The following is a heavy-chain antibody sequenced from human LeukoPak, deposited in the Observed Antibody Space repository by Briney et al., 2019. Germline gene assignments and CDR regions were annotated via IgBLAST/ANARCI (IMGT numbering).Heavy chain of an antibody. CDR3: ARDIEADIVVVPAAPFDY. CDR2: FDPEDGET. CDR1: GYTLTELS. V-gene: IGHV1-24*01. Sequence: ASVKVSCKVSGYTLTELSMHWVRQAPGKGLEWMGGFDPEDGETIYAQKFQGRVTMTEDTSTDTAYMELSSLRSEDTAVYYCARDIEADIVVVPAAPFDYWSQGTLVTVSS. J-gene: IGHJ4*02. D-gene: IGHD2-2*01.